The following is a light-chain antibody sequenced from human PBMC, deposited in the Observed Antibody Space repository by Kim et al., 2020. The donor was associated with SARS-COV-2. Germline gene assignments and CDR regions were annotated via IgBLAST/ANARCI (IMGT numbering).Light chain of an antibody. CDR3: YSAADNNLGV. CDR1: VLAKKY. Sequence: SPGQKARITCSGDVLAKKYARWFQQKPGQAPVLVIYKDSGRPSGIPERFSGSSSGTTVTLTISGAQVEDEADYYCYSAADNNLGVFGGGTQLTVL. V-gene: IGLV3-27*01. J-gene: IGLJ3*02. CDR2: KDS.